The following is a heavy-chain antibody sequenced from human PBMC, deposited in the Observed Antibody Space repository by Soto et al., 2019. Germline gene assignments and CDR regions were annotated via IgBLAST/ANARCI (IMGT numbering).Heavy chain of an antibody. CDR2: ISSSSSYI. D-gene: IGHD2-15*01. V-gene: IGHV3-21*01. J-gene: IGHJ3*02. CDR3: ARGLGVVAATPGAFDI. Sequence: GESLKISCAASGFTFSSYSMNWVRQAPGKGLEWVSSISSSSSYIYYADSVKGRFTISRDNAKNSLYLQMNSLRAEDTAVYYCARGLGVVAATPGAFDIWGQGTMVTISS. CDR1: GFTFSSYS.